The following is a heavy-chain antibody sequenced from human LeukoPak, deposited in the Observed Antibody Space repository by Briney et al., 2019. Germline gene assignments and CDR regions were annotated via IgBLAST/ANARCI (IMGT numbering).Heavy chain of an antibody. CDR2: IYYSGST. CDR1: GGSISSYY. D-gene: IGHD3-9*01. V-gene: IGHV4-59*01. Sequence: SETLSLTCTASGGSISSYYWSWIRQPPGKGLEWIGYIYYSGSTNYNPSLKSRVTISVDTSKNQFSLKLRSVTAADTAVYYCARVRRWAGRVDWGGRGTLVSVS. CDR3: ARVRRWAGRVDW. J-gene: IGHJ4*02.